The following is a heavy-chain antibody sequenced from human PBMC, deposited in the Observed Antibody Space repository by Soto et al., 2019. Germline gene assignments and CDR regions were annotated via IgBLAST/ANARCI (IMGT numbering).Heavy chain of an antibody. D-gene: IGHD5-12*01. CDR2: IIPMFGTA. Sequence: QVQLVQSGAEVKKPESSVKVSCKDPEGTFSTYAISWVRQSPGQGLEWMGGIIPMFGTANYAQRFQDRVTITADESTNTVYMELSSLRPEDTAVYFCASGVQLWLRRINNGYSGWGQGTLVNVSS. J-gene: IGHJ4*02. CDR1: EGTFSTYA. V-gene: IGHV1-69*12. CDR3: ASGVQLWLRRINNGYSG.